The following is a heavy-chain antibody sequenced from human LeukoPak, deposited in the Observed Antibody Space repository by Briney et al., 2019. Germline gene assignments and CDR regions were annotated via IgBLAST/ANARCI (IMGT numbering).Heavy chain of an antibody. J-gene: IGHJ1*01. CDR3: ARGPQNPFKIAVSPIWYFQH. CDR2: INPNSGGT. D-gene: IGHD6-19*01. CDR1: GYTFTVYY. V-gene: IGHV1-2*02. Sequence: VASVTVSFKASGYTFTVYYMHWVRQAPGQGLEWMGWINPNSGGTNYAQKFQGRVTMTRDTSISTAYMELSRLRSDDTAVYYCARGPQNPFKIAVSPIWYFQHWGLGTLVTVSS.